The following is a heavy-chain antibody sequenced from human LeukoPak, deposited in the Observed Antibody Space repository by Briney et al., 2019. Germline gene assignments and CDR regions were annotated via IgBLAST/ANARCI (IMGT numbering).Heavy chain of an antibody. CDR2: IYYSGRT. Sequence: SETLSLTCTVSGGSIGTNTYYWGWIRQPPGKGLEWIGSIYYSGRTYYNPSLKSRVTISVDTSKNQFSLNLSSVIATDTAVYYCARSPRVATILGPAYVFDLWGQGTLVRVSS. D-gene: IGHD5-12*01. V-gene: IGHV4-39*01. CDR1: GGSIGTNTYY. J-gene: IGHJ3*01. CDR3: ARSPRVATILGPAYVFDL.